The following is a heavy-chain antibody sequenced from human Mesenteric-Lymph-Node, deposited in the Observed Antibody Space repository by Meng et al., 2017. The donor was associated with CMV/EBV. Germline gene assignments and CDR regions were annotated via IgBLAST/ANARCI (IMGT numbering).Heavy chain of an antibody. D-gene: IGHD3-3*01. CDR3: ARDGGEYYDFWSGYQRNYYYYGMDV. CDR1: GFSFSTYT. J-gene: IGHJ6*02. Sequence: GGSLRLSCAASGFSFSTYTMHWVRQAPGKGLEWVAGMSHDGTKRYYADSVQGRLTISRDNSKNTLYLQMNSLREEDTAVYYCARDGGEYYDFWSGYQRNYYYYGMDVWGQGTTVTVSS. CDR2: MSHDGTKR. V-gene: IGHV3-30-3*01.